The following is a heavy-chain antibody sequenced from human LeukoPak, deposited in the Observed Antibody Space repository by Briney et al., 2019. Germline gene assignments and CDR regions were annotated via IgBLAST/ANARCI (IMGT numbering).Heavy chain of an antibody. CDR2: IIPTVNKP. D-gene: IGHD2-8*02. V-gene: IGHV1-69*04. Sequence: GASVKVSCKASGGTFSSYAFSWVRQAPGQGLEYMGRIIPTVNKPDYAQKFQGRVTITADTSTTTVYMEMTSLRSDDTGVYYCAKESVVDIALVCFESWGQGTLVTVSS. J-gene: IGHJ4*02. CDR3: AKESVVDIALVCFES. CDR1: GGTFSSYA.